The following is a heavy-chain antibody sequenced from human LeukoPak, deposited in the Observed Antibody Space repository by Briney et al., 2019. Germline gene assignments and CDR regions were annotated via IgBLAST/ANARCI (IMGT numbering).Heavy chain of an antibody. CDR2: ISGSGGST. D-gene: IGHD3-16*02. CDR3: AKRPNYDYVWGSYRTLDY. V-gene: IGHV3-23*01. J-gene: IGHJ4*02. Sequence: GGSLRLSCAASGFTFSIYWMSWVRQAPGKGLEWVSAISGSGGSTYYADSVKGRFTISRDNSKNTLYLQMNSLRAEDTAVYYCAKRPNYDYVWGSYRTLDYWGQGTLVTVSS. CDR1: GFTFSIYW.